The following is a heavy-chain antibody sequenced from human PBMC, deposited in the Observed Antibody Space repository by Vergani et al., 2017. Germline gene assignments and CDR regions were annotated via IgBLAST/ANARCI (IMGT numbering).Heavy chain of an antibody. CDR2: INPSGGST. CDR3: ARAESKLDAFDI. V-gene: IGHV1-46*01. J-gene: IGHJ3*02. CDR1: GYTFTSYY. Sequence: QVQLVQSGAEVKKPGASVKVSCKASGYTFTSYYMHWVRQAPGQGLEWMGIINPSGGSTSYAQKFQGRVTMTRDTSTSTVYLELSSLRSEDTAVYYCARAESKLDAFDIWGQGTMVTVSS. D-gene: IGHD1-1*01.